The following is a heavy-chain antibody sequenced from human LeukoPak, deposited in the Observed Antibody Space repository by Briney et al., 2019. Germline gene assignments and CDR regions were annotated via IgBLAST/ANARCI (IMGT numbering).Heavy chain of an antibody. Sequence: SETLSLTCTVSGGSISSSSYYWGWIRQPPGKGLEWTGSIYYSGSTYYNPSLKSRVTISVDTSKNQFSLKLSSVTAADTAVYYCARLPYDILTGYQSDYWGQGTLVTVSS. J-gene: IGHJ4*02. V-gene: IGHV4-39*01. CDR3: ARLPYDILTGYQSDY. CDR1: GGSISSSSYY. CDR2: IYYSGST. D-gene: IGHD3-9*01.